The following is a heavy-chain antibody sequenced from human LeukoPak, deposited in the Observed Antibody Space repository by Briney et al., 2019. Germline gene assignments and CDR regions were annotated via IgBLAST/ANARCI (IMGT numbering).Heavy chain of an antibody. CDR2: IYYSGST. CDR1: GGSISSGGYY. J-gene: IGHJ5*02. CDR3: ARGYCGGDCYSGGDWFDP. Sequence: SETLSLTRTVSGGSISSGGYYWSWIRQHPGKGLEWIGYIYYSGSTYYNPSLKSRVTISVDTSKNQFSLKLSSVTAADTAVYYCARGYCGGDCYSGGDWFDPWGQGTLVTVSS. V-gene: IGHV4-30-4*08. D-gene: IGHD2-21*02.